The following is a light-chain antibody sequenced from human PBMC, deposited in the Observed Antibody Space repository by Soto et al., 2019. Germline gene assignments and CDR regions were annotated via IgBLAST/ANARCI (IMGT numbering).Light chain of an antibody. CDR1: SGYSNYK. J-gene: IGLJ2*01. CDR3: GAEHGSGSNFFYVV. CDR2: VGTGGIVG. V-gene: IGLV9-49*01. Sequence: QSVLTQPPSASASLGASVTLTCTLSSGYSNYKVDWYQQRPGKGPRFVMRVGTGGIVGSKGDGIPDRFSVLGSGLNRYLTIKNIQEEDESDYHCGAEHGSGSNFFYVVFGGGTKLTVL.